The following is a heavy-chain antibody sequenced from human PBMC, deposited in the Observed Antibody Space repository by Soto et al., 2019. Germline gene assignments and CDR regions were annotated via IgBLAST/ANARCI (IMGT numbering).Heavy chain of an antibody. V-gene: IGHV1-2*02. J-gene: IGHJ4*02. CDR1: GYTFTGYY. CDR3: ARDSQNYYDSSGYYFDY. Sequence: QVQLVQSGAEVKKPGASVKVSCKASGYTFTGYYMHWVRQAPGQGLEWMGWINPNSGGTNYAQKFQGRVTMTRDTSISTAYMELSRLRSDDTAVYYCARDSQNYYDSSGYYFDYWGQGTLVTVSS. CDR2: INPNSGGT. D-gene: IGHD3-22*01.